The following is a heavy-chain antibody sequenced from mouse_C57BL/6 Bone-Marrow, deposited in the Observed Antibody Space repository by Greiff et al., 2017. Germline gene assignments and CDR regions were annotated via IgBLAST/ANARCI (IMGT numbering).Heavy chain of an antibody. V-gene: IGHV1-82*01. CDR2: IYPGDGDT. CDR1: GYAFSSSW. J-gene: IGHJ4*01. D-gene: IGHD2-1*01. CDR3: ARIGNYHYYAMDY. Sequence: VQGVESGPELVKPGASVKISCKASGYAFSSSWMNWVKQRPGKGLEWIGRIYPGDGDTNYNGKFKGKATLTADKSSSTAYMQLSSLTSEDSAVYFCARIGNYHYYAMDYWGQGTSVTVSS.